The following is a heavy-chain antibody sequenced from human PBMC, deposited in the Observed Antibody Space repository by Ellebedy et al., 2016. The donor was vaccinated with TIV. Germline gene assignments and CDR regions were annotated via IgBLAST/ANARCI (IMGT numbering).Heavy chain of an antibody. Sequence: SETLSLTXTVSGGSISSYYWSWIRQPPGKGLEWIGYIYYSGSTNYNPSLKSRVTISVDTSKNQFSLKLSSVTAADTAVYYCAIREGPVPQGEFDYWGQGTLVTVSS. D-gene: IGHD3-16*01. CDR1: GGSISSYY. J-gene: IGHJ4*02. CDR3: AIREGPVPQGEFDY. CDR2: IYYSGST. V-gene: IGHV4-59*12.